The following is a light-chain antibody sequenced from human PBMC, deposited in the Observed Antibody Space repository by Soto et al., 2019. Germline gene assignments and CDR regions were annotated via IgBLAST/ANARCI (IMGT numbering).Light chain of an antibody. V-gene: IGKV1-27*01. CDR3: QKYNSAPQT. CDR1: QGISNY. Sequence: DIQMTQSPSSLSASVGDRVTITCRASQGISNYLAWYQQKPGKVPKLLIYAASTLQSGVPSRLSGSGSGAYSTLTISSLPPENVAHYYYQKYNSAPQTFGQGTKVEIK. CDR2: AAS. J-gene: IGKJ1*01.